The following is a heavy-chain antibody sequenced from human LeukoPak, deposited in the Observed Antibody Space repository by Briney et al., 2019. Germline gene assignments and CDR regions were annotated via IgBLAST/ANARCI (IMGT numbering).Heavy chain of an antibody. D-gene: IGHD2/OR15-2a*01. CDR2: ISWNSGSI. CDR3: AKDMAHVLTLFQH. Sequence: PGGSLRLSCAASGFTFDDYAMHWVRQAPGKGLEWVSGISWNSGSIGYADSVKGRFTISRDNAKNSLYLQMNSLRAEDTALYYCAKDMAHVLTLFQHWGQGTLVTVSS. V-gene: IGHV3-9*01. J-gene: IGHJ1*01. CDR1: GFTFDDYA.